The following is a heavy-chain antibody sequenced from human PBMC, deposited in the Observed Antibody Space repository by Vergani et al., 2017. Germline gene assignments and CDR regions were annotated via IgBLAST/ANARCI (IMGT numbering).Heavy chain of an antibody. CDR2: VLFDGSNE. Sequence: QVQLVQSGGGVVQPGGSLRLPCVASGCTFYRYGMQWVRQAPGKGLEWVAYVLFDGSNEYYADSVKGRFIVSRDNSNDALYLQMNSLRTDDTAVYYCARDLAYCHEGSCALWGQGSVVTASS. J-gene: IGHJ4*02. D-gene: IGHD2-15*01. CDR1: GCTFYRYG. V-gene: IGHV3-30*02. CDR3: ARDLAYCHEGSCAL.